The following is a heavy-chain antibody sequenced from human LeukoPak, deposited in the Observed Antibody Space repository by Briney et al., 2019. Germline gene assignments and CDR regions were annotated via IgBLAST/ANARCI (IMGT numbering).Heavy chain of an antibody. V-gene: IGHV1-46*01. CDR2: INPSGGST. CDR3: AREATGTSRGIAALGY. J-gene: IGHJ4*02. Sequence: ASVKVSRKASGYTFTSYYMHWVRQAPGQGLEWMGIINPSGGSTSYAQKFQGRVTMTRDTSTSTVYMELSSLRSEDTAVYYCAREATGTSRGIAALGYWGQGTLVTVSS. CDR1: GYTFTSYY. D-gene: IGHD6-13*01.